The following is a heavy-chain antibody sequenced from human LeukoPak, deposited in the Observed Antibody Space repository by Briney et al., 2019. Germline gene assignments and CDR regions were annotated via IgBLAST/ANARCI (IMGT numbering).Heavy chain of an antibody. J-gene: IGHJ6*02. CDR1: GFTVSSNY. V-gene: IGHV3-53*01. CDR2: IYSGGST. D-gene: IGHD4-17*01. Sequence: GGSLRLSCAASGFTVSSNYMSWVRQAPGKGLEWVSVIYSGGSTYYADSVKGRFTISRDNSKNTLYLQMNSLRAEDTAVYYCARDVHYGDYSAYYYGMDVWGQGTTVTVSS. CDR3: ARDVHYGDYSAYYYGMDV.